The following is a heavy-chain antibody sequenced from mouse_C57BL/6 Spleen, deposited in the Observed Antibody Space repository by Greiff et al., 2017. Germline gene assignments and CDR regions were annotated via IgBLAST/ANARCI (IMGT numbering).Heavy chain of an antibody. CDR1: GFTFSDYG. Sequence: DVQLVESGGGLVKPGGSLKLSCAASGFTFSDYGMHWVRQAPEKGLEWVAYISSGSSTIYYADTVQGRFTISRDNAKTTLFLQMTSLRSEDTAMYYCARRLEYGNYVDYYAMDYWGQGTSVTVSS. J-gene: IGHJ4*01. V-gene: IGHV5-17*01. CDR2: ISSGSSTI. CDR3: ARRLEYGNYVDYYAMDY. D-gene: IGHD2-10*02.